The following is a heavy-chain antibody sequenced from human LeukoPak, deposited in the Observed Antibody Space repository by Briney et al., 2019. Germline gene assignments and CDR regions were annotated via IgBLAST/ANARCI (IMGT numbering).Heavy chain of an antibody. Sequence: GGSRRLSCAASGFTFSSYEMNWVRQAPGKGLEWVSYISSGSTIYYADSVKGRFTISRDNAKNSLYLQMNSLRAEDTAVYYCARVKQQLVAPDYWGQGTLVTVSS. V-gene: IGHV3-48*03. D-gene: IGHD6-13*01. CDR1: GFTFSSYE. CDR3: ARVKQQLVAPDY. J-gene: IGHJ4*02. CDR2: ISSGSTI.